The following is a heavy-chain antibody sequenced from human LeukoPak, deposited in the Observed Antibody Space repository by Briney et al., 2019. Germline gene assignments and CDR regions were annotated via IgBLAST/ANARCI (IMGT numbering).Heavy chain of an antibody. CDR3: ARNYCSSTSCYPWFDP. Sequence: ASVKVSCKASGYTFTSYGISWVRQAPGQALEWMGWISAYNGNTNYAQKLQGRVTMTTDTSTSTAYMELRSLRSDDTAVYYCARNYCSSTSCYPWFDPWGQGTLVTVSS. CDR2: ISAYNGNT. D-gene: IGHD2-2*01. J-gene: IGHJ5*02. CDR1: GYTFTSYG. V-gene: IGHV1-18*04.